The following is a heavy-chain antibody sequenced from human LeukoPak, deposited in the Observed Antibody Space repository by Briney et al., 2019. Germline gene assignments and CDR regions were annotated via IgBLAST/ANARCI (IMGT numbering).Heavy chain of an antibody. CDR2: ISHGGDSA. J-gene: IGHJ4*02. V-gene: IGHV3-23*01. CDR1: GSTFSTYA. CDR3: AKGRSGWYEGLDY. D-gene: IGHD6-19*01. Sequence: GGSLRLSCTASGSTFSTYAMTWVRQAPGKGLEWVSVISHGGDSAWYADSVKGRFTISRDNSKSTLFLQMNSLRADDTAIYYCAKGRSGWYEGLDYWGQGILVTVSS.